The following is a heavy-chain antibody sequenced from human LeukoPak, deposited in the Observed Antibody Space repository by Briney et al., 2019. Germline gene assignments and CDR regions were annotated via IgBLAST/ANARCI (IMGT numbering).Heavy chain of an antibody. Sequence: PSQTLSLTCTVSGGSISSGSYYWSWIRQPAGKGLEWIGRIYTSGSTNYNPSLKSRVTISVDTSKNQFPLELSSVTAADTAVYYCARDTLTYSSNWYDALDIWGQGTMVTVSS. CDR2: IYTSGST. D-gene: IGHD6-13*01. V-gene: IGHV4-61*02. J-gene: IGHJ3*02. CDR3: ARDTLTYSSNWYDALDI. CDR1: GGSISSGSYY.